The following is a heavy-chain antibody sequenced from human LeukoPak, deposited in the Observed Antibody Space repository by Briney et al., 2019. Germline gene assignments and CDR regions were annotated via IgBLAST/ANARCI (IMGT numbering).Heavy chain of an antibody. J-gene: IGHJ5*02. CDR1: GYTFTGYY. CDR2: INPNSGGT. V-gene: IGHV1-2*02. D-gene: IGHD1-1*01. CDR3: ARDKATGTTGRFDP. Sequence: GASVKVSCEASGYTFTGYYMHWVRQAPGQGLEWMGWINPNSGGTNYAQKFQGRVTMTRDPSISTAYMELSRPRSDDTAVYYCARDKATGTTGRFDPWDQGTLVTVSS.